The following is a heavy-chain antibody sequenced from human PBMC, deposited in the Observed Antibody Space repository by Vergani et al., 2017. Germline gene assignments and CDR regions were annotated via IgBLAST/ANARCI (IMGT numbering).Heavy chain of an antibody. CDR3: ARAGHGSGSYLGDPFDY. V-gene: IGHV3-7*01. Sequence: EVQLVESGGGLVQPGGSLRLSCAASGFTFSSYWMSWVRQAPGKGLEWVAYIKQDGSEKYYVDSVKGRFTISRDNAKNSLYLQMNSLRAEDTAVYYCARAGHGSGSYLGDPFDYWGQGTLVTVSS. CDR2: IKQDGSEK. D-gene: IGHD3-10*01. CDR1: GFTFSSYW. J-gene: IGHJ4*02.